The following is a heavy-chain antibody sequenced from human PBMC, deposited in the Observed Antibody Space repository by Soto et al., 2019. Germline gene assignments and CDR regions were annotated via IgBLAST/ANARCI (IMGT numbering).Heavy chain of an antibody. CDR3: VRDGRYYSNY. V-gene: IGHV1-18*01. J-gene: IGHJ4*02. CDR2: ISAYNGNT. Sequence: GASVKVSYKASGYTFTSYGMSWVRQAPGQGLEWMGWISAYNGNTNYAQKLQGRVTMTTDTSTSTAYMELRSLRADDTAVYYCVRDGRYYSNYWGQGTLVTVSS. D-gene: IGHD3-16*02. CDR1: GYTFTSYG.